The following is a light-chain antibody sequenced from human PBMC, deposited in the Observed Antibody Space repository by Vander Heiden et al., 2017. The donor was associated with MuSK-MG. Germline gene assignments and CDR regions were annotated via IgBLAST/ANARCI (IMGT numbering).Light chain of an antibody. Sequence: QSALTQPASVSGSPGQSITISCTGTSSDVGGYNYVSWFQPHPGNPPKLMISGVSNRPSVISNRFSGSKSGNTASLTISGLQAEAEADYYCSSYTSSSSVIFGGGTKLTVL. CDR2: GVS. J-gene: IGLJ2*01. CDR3: SSYTSSSSVI. CDR1: SSDVGGYNY. V-gene: IGLV2-14*01.